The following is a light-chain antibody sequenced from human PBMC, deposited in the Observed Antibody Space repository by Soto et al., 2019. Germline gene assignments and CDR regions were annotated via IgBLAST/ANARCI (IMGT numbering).Light chain of an antibody. CDR2: KAS. J-gene: IGKJ5*01. Sequence: DIQMTQSPSTLSASVGDRVTITCRASQSITGWLAWFQQKPGKAPKLLISKASNLESGVPSRFSGSGSGTEFTLTISGLQPDDFALYYCQQYSNWPTFGQGTRLEI. CDR3: QQYSNWPT. CDR1: QSITGW. V-gene: IGKV1-5*03.